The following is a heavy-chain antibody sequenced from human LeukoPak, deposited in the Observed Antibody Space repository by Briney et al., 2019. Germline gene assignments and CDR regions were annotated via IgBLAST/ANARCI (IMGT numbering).Heavy chain of an antibody. D-gene: IGHD6-19*01. Sequence: SETLSLICTVSGGSISSYYWSWIRQPPGKGLEWIGYIYYSGSTNYNPSLKSRVTISVDTSKNQFSLELSSVTAADTAVYYCARERTAVALGAFDIWGQGTMVTVSS. CDR2: IYYSGST. CDR3: ARERTAVALGAFDI. V-gene: IGHV4-59*01. J-gene: IGHJ3*02. CDR1: GGSISSYY.